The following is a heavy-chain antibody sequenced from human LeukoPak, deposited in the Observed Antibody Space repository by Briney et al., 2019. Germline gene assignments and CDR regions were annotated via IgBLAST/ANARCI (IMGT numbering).Heavy chain of an antibody. CDR1: GFTFSDYE. D-gene: IGHD5-12*01. Sequence: GGSLRLSCAASGFTFSDYEMNWVRQAPGKGLEWLSYISSGGYTADYADSVKGRFTISRDNAKNSVYLQMHSLRAEDTGLYYCARSRRDIVAKIGYWGQGTLVAVSS. CDR2: ISSGGYTA. J-gene: IGHJ4*02. CDR3: ARSRRDIVAKIGY. V-gene: IGHV3-48*03.